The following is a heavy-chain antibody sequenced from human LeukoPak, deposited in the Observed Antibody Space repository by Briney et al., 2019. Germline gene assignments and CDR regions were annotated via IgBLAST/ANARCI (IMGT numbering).Heavy chain of an antibody. D-gene: IGHD3-10*01. CDR1: GGSISSYY. Sequence: SETLSLTCTVSGGSISSYYWSWIRQPPGKGLEWIGYIYYSGSTNYNPSLKSRVTISVDTPKNQFSLKLSSVTAADTAVYYCARGSLPYMVRGVIIGLYYYYGMDVWGQGTTVTVSS. V-gene: IGHV4-59*01. CDR3: ARGSLPYMVRGVIIGLYYYYGMDV. J-gene: IGHJ6*02. CDR2: IYYSGST.